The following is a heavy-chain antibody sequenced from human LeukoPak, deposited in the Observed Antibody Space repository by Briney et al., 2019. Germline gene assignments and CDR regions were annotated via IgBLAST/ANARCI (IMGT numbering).Heavy chain of an antibody. J-gene: IGHJ6*02. CDR1: GFTFDDYT. CDR2: ISWDGGST. V-gene: IGHV3-43*01. Sequence: PGGSLRLSCAASGFTFDDYTMHWVRQAPGKGLEWVSLISWDGGSTYYADSVKGRFTISRDNSKNSLYLQMNSLRTEDTALYYCAKDMDTAMAYYYYYGMDVWGQGTTVTVSS. D-gene: IGHD5-18*01. CDR3: AKDMDTAMAYYYYYGMDV.